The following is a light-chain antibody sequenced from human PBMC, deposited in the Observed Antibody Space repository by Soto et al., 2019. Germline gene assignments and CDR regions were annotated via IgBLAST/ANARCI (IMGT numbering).Light chain of an antibody. CDR1: NSNIKNNF. V-gene: IGLV1-47*01. Sequence: QSVLTQPPSVSETPGQSVTISCSGSNSNIKNNFVNWYQQLPETAPRLLIYRDNQRPSGVPDRFSGSRSGTSASLAISGPRSEDEAVYYCSAWDDVLSGVEFGGGTKVTVL. J-gene: IGLJ3*02. CDR2: RDN. CDR3: SAWDDVLSGVE.